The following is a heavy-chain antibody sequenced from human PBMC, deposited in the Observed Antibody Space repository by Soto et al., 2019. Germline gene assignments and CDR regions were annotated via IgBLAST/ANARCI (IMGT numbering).Heavy chain of an antibody. V-gene: IGHV2-5*02. Sequence: QITLKESGPPLVKPTQTLTLTCSFSGFSLSTRGMGVAWIRQPPGKALEWLALIFWDDDKRYSPSLQSRLTITKAPHXTXVXXTMTNVAPVATATYYLAGRSGAEEQGPDYDDSGYYWMVFDSWGQGTLVTASS. CDR1: GFSLSTRGMG. J-gene: IGHJ4*02. CDR2: IFWDDDK. D-gene: IGHD3-22*01. CDR3: AGRSGAEEQGPDYDDSGYYWMVFDS.